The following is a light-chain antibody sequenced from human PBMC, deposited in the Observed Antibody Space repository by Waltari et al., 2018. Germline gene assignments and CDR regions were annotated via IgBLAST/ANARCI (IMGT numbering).Light chain of an antibody. CDR1: SSDVGAYNY. V-gene: IGLV2-8*01. CDR2: EVT. CDR3: ISYAGNNKYV. Sequence: QSALTQPPSASGSPGQSVPISCTGTSSDVGAYNYVSLYQQYPDKAPKLMIYEVTKRPSGVPDRFSGSKSGNTASLTVSGLQAEDEADYYCISYAGNNKYVLGAGTKVTVL. J-gene: IGLJ1*01.